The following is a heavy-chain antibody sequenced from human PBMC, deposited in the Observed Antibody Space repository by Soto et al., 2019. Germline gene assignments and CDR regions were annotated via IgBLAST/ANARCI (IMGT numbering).Heavy chain of an antibody. CDR2: INPNSGGT. CDR1: GYTFTGYY. V-gene: IGHV1-2*04. CDR3: ARGNSGYSYGLYGVTEKNWFDP. Sequence: ASVKVSCKASGYTFTGYYMHWVRQAPGQGLEWMGWINPNSGGTNYAQKFQGWVTMTRDTSISTAYMELSRLRSDDTAVYYCARGNSGYSYGLYGVTEKNWFDPWGQGTLVTVSS. D-gene: IGHD5-18*01. J-gene: IGHJ5*02.